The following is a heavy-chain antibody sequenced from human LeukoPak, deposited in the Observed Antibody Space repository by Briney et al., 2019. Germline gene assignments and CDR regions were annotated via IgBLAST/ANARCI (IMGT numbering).Heavy chain of an antibody. V-gene: IGHV3-21*01. Sequence: GGSLRLSCAASGFTFSSYSMDWVRQAPGKGLEWVSSISSSSSYIYYADSVKGRFTISRDNAKNSLYLQMNSLRAEDTAVYYCARDREVEMATIGIWDAFDISGQGTMVTVSS. CDR3: ARDREVEMATIGIWDAFDI. CDR1: GFTFSSYS. J-gene: IGHJ3*02. D-gene: IGHD5-24*01. CDR2: ISSSSSYI.